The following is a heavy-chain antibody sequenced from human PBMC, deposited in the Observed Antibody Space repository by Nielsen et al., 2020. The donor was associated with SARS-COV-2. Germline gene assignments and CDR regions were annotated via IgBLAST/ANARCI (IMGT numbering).Heavy chain of an antibody. CDR3: ARNRAGYYFDY. Sequence: KFQGRVTITRDTSASTAYMELSSLRSEDTAVYYCARNRAGYYFDYWGQGTLVTVSS. J-gene: IGHJ4*02. V-gene: IGHV1-3*01. D-gene: IGHD3-10*01.